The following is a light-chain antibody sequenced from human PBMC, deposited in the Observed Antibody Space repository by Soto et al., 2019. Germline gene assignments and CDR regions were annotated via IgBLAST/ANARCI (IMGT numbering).Light chain of an antibody. CDR2: DIS. V-gene: IGKV3-15*01. Sequence: EIVMTQSPATLSVSPGDRATLSCRAAQDVTTNFAWYQLRRGQPPRLLIYDISTRATGVPARFSGSGSGTEFTLTISGLQSEDFALYFCQQYNNWPFSFGPGTRLEIK. CDR3: QQYNNWPFS. CDR1: QDVTTN. J-gene: IGKJ5*01.